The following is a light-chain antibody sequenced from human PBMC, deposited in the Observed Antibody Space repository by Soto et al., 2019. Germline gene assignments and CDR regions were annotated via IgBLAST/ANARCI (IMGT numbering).Light chain of an antibody. CDR1: SSDVGGYNF. V-gene: IGLV2-14*03. J-gene: IGLJ3*02. CDR3: TSYTSSGTRV. CDR2: DVS. Sequence: QSALTQPASVSGSPGQSITISCTGTSSDVGGYNFVSWYQQHPGKAPKLMIHDVSNRPSGVSNRVSGSKSGNTASLTISGLQAEDEADYYFTSYTSSGTRVFGGGTKLTVL.